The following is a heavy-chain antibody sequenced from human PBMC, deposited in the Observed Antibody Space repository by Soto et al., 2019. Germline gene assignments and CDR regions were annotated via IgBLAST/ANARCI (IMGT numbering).Heavy chain of an antibody. CDR1: GFSLTTSGVG. V-gene: IGHV2-5*02. D-gene: IGHD3-10*01. J-gene: IGHJ4*02. Sequence: QITLKESGPTLVRPTQTLTLTCTFSGFSLTTSGVGVGWIRQPPGKALEWLAVIYWDDDKRYSSSLKSSRTITKDTSKNQVVLTMTNMDPVDTATYYCAHHPYYGLGSYSFDYWGQGTLVTVSS. CDR2: IYWDDDK. CDR3: AHHPYYGLGSYSFDY.